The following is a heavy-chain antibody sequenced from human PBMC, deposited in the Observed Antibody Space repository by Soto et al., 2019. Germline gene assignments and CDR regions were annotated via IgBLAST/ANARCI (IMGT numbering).Heavy chain of an antibody. V-gene: IGHV4-31*03. CDR3: ARDRGRVAAAANWFDP. CDR2: IYYSGST. Sequence: QVQLQESGPGLVKPSQTLSLTCTVSGGSISSGGYYWSWIRQHPGKGLEWIGYIYYSGSTYYNPSLKSRVTISVDTSKNQFSLKLSSVTAADTAVYYCARDRGRVAAAANWFDPWGQGTLVTVSS. J-gene: IGHJ5*02. D-gene: IGHD6-13*01. CDR1: GGSISSGGYY.